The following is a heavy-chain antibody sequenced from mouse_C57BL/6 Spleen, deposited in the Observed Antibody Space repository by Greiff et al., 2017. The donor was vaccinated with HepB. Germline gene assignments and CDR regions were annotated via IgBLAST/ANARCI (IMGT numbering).Heavy chain of an antibody. CDR2: ISSGGSYT. J-gene: IGHJ4*01. CDR1: GFTFSSYG. V-gene: IGHV5-6*01. D-gene: IGHD1-1*01. CDR3: ARERNYGSSPYYYAMDY. Sequence: EVKLMESGGDLVKPGGSLKLSCAASGFTFSSYGMSWVRQTPDKRLEWVATISSGGSYTYYPDSVKGRFTISSDNAKNTLYLQMSSRKSEDTAMYYCARERNYGSSPYYYAMDYWGQGTSVTVSS.